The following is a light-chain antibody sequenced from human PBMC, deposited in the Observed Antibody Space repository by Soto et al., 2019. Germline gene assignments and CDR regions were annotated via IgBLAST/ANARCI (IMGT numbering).Light chain of an antibody. V-gene: IGLV4-60*02. J-gene: IGLJ3*02. CDR3: ETWDSNARV. Sequence: QSVLTQSSSASASLGSSVKLTCTLSSGHSSYIIAWHQQQPGKAPRFLMKLEGSGGYNKGSGVPDRFSGSSSGADRYLTISNLQFEDEADYYCETWDSNARVFGGGTKLTVL. CDR2: LEGSGGY. CDR1: SGHSSYI.